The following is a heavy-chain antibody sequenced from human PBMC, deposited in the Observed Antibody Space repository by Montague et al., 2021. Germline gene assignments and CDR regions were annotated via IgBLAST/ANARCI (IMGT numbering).Heavy chain of an antibody. CDR1: GDSINTYS. CDR2: LSNGGST. CDR3: ARDTVGASGYFYYYYMDV. Sequence: ETLSLTCAVFGDSINTYSWSWIRQPAGKGLEWIGRLSNGGSTNSNPSLKSRVSMSVVTSKNQFSLKLSSVTAADTAVYFCARDTVGASGYFYYYYMDVWGRGTTVTVSS. D-gene: IGHD1-26*01. J-gene: IGHJ6*03. V-gene: IGHV4-4*07.